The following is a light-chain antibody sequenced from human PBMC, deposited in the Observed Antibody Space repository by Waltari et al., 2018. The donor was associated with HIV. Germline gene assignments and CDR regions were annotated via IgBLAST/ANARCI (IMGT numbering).Light chain of an antibody. V-gene: IGKV3-11*01. CDR1: QSLNNY. J-gene: IGKJ3*01. CDR3: QQYDNWPLIT. CDR2: DAS. Sequence: VLKQSPVTLSLSPGQRATLSCRASQSLNNYLAWYQQKHGQAPRLLIYDASNRATGMPARFRGSGSGTDFTLTISNLEPEDFAVYFCQQYDNWPLITLGPGTKVDV.